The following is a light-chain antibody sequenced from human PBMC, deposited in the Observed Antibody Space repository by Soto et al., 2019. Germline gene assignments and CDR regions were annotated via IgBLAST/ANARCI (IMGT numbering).Light chain of an antibody. J-gene: IGKJ3*01. Sequence: EIVLTQSPATLSLSPGERATLSCRASQSVSSYLAWYQQKPGRAPRLLIYDASNRATGIPARFSGSGSGTDFTLTISSLEPEDFAVYYCQQRSNWPLTFGPGTQVDIK. CDR3: QQRSNWPLT. CDR2: DAS. V-gene: IGKV3-11*01. CDR1: QSVSSY.